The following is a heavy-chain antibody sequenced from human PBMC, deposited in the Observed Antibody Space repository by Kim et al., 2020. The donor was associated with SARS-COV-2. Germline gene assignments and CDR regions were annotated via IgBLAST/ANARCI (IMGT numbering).Heavy chain of an antibody. V-gene: IGHV1-18*01. Sequence: ASVKVSCKASGYTFTSYGISWVRQAPGQGLEWMGWISAYNGNTNYAQKLQGRVTMTTDTSTSTAYMELRSLRSDDTAVYYCARAVRVGVVVVAAKGSWFDPWGQGTLVTVAS. D-gene: IGHD2-15*01. CDR2: ISAYNGNT. CDR3: ARAVRVGVVVVAAKGSWFDP. J-gene: IGHJ5*02. CDR1: GYTFTSYG.